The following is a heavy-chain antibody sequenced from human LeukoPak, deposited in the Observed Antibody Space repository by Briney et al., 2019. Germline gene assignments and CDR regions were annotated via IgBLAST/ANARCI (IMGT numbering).Heavy chain of an antibody. CDR1: GGSISSSSYY. Sequence: SETLSLTCTVSGGSISSSSYYWGWIRQPPGKGLEWIVSIYYSGSTYYNPSLKSRVTISVDTSKNQFSLKLSSVTAADTAVYYCARVRDDSSGYYFDYWGQGTLVTVSS. CDR2: IYYSGST. J-gene: IGHJ4*02. D-gene: IGHD3-22*01. V-gene: IGHV4-39*07. CDR3: ARVRDDSSGYYFDY.